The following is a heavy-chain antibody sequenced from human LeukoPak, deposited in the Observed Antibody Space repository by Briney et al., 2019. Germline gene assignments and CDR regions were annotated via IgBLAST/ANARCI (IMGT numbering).Heavy chain of an antibody. D-gene: IGHD2-8*02. J-gene: IGHJ4*02. V-gene: IGHV3-48*01. Sequence: GGSLRHPCAASGFAFSGYSMNWVRQAPGKGLEWLSYISRGNSTIYYADFVKGRFTISRDNAKNSLSLQMNSLRAEDTAVYYCARSRTGNYFDYWGEGTLVTVSS. CDR3: ARSRTGNYFDY. CDR1: GFAFSGYS. CDR2: ISRGNSTI.